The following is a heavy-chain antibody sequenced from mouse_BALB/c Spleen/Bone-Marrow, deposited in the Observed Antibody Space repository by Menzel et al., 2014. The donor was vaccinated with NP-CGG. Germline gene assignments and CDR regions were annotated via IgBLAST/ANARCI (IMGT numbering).Heavy chain of an antibody. V-gene: IGHV5-6-3*01. Sequence: EVKLMESGGGLVQPGGSLKLSCAASGFTFSSYGMSWVRQTPDKRLEMIATINVNGGTTYHPDSVKGRFTISRDNVKNTLYLQMSGLKSDDTAMYYCARGYDYSSWFAYWGQGTLVTVSA. CDR1: GFTFSSYG. CDR3: ARGYDYSSWFAY. J-gene: IGHJ3*01. CDR2: INVNGGTT. D-gene: IGHD2-4*01.